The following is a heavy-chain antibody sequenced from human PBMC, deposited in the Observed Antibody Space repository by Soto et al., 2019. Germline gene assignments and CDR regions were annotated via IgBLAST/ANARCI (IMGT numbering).Heavy chain of an antibody. CDR2: IYHSGST. CDR3: ARGSGRQVYNYYGMDV. D-gene: IGHD3-10*01. CDR1: GWSFSGNY. Sequence: SETLSLTCAFYGWSFSGNYWSWIRQPPGKGLEWIGEIYHSGSTNYNPSLKSRVTISVDKSKNQFSLKLSSVTAADTAVYYCARGSGRQVYNYYGMDVWGQGTTVTVSS. J-gene: IGHJ6*02. V-gene: IGHV4-34*01.